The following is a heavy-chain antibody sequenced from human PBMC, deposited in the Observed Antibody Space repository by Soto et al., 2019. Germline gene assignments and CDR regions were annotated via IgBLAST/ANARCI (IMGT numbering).Heavy chain of an antibody. CDR1: GFTFSSYG. D-gene: IGHD3-3*01. CDR3: ARDTTRRHYDCWSALRSYYYYGMDV. CDR2: IWYDGSNK. J-gene: IGHJ6*02. V-gene: IGHV3-33*01. Sequence: QVQLVESGGGVVQPGRSLRLSCAASGFTFSSYGMHWVRQAPGKGLEWVAVIWYDGSNKYYADSVKGRFTISRDNSKNTLYLQMNSLRAEDTAVYYCARDTTRRHYDCWSALRSYYYYGMDVGGQGTTVTVSS.